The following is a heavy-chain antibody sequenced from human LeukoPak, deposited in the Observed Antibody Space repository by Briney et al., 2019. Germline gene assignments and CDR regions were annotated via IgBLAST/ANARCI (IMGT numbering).Heavy chain of an antibody. CDR2: ISSSDSRT. D-gene: IGHD3-22*01. V-gene: IGHV3-48*03. J-gene: IGHJ4*02. Sequence: GGSLRLSCAASGFVFSSYEMNWVRQAPGKGLEWVSYISSSDSRTYYADSVKGRFTISRDNAKNSLYLQMNSLRAEDTAVYYCARDRFHYDSSGYFGFDYWGQGTLVTVSS. CDR3: ARDRFHYDSSGYFGFDY. CDR1: GFVFSSYE.